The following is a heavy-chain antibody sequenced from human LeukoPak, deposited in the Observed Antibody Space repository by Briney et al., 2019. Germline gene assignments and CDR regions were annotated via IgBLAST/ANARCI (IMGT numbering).Heavy chain of an antibody. CDR1: GGSISSYY. V-gene: IGHV4-59*01. D-gene: IGHD3-3*01. Sequence: SETLSLTCTVSGGSISSYYWSWIRQPPGKGLEWIGYIYYSGSTNYNPSLKSRVTISVDTSKNQFSLRLSSVTAADTAVYYCARDRRYDFWSGMEDWFDPWGQGTLVTVSS. CDR2: IYYSGST. J-gene: IGHJ5*02. CDR3: ARDRRYDFWSGMEDWFDP.